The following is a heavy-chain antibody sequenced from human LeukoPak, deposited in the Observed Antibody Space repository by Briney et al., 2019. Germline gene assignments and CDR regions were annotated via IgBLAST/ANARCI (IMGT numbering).Heavy chain of an antibody. CDR2: INPNSGGT. CDR1: GYTFTVHY. J-gene: IGHJ4*02. D-gene: IGHD4-23*01. V-gene: IGHV1-2*02. CDR3: ARDQGHGGNSWDY. Sequence: ASVKVSCKVSGYTFTVHYMHWVRQAPGQGLEWLGWINPNSGGTNYAQNFQGRVTMTRDTSISTAYMELSRLRSDDTAVYYCARDQGHGGNSWDYWGQGTLVTVSS.